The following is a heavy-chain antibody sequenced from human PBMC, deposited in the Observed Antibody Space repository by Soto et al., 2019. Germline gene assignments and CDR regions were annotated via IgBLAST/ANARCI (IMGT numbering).Heavy chain of an antibody. CDR3: AKAFGSGYDFDY. CDR1: GFTFSSYA. D-gene: IGHD5-12*01. Sequence: EVQLLESGGGLVQPGGSLRLSCAASGFTFSSYAMSWVHQAPGKGLEWVSAISGSGGSTYYADSVKGRFTISRDNSKNTLYLQMNSLRAEDTAVYYCAKAFGSGYDFDYWGQGTLVTVSS. CDR2: ISGSGGST. J-gene: IGHJ4*02. V-gene: IGHV3-23*01.